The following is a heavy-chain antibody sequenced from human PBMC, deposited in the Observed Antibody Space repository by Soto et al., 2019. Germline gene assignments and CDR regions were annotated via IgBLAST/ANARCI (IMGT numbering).Heavy chain of an antibody. V-gene: IGHV3-23*01. CDR1: GFTFSSYP. D-gene: IGHD2-2*01. Sequence: GSLRLSCAASGFTFSSYPMSWVRQAPGKGLEWVSAISGSGGSTYYADSVKGRFTISRDNSKNTLYLQMNSLRAEDTAVYYCAKGQVVPAAHYYYYGMDVWGQGTTVTVSS. J-gene: IGHJ6*02. CDR2: ISGSGGST. CDR3: AKGQVVPAAHYYYYGMDV.